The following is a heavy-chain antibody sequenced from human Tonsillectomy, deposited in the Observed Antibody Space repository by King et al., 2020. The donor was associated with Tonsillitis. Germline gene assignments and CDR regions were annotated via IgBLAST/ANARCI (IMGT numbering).Heavy chain of an antibody. V-gene: IGHV4-61*02. CDR1: GGSISSGSHY. J-gene: IGHJ3*02. Sequence: VQLQESGPGLMKPSQTLSLTCTVSGGSISSGSHYWSWIRQPAGKEVEWIGRIYTSGSSNHNPPLNGRVTMSVDTSKNQLSLILCSVTAADTAVYYCAREISGSPTYGSAFDIWGQGTMVTVSP. CDR3: AREISGSPTYGSAFDI. CDR2: IYTSGSS. D-gene: IGHD1-26*01.